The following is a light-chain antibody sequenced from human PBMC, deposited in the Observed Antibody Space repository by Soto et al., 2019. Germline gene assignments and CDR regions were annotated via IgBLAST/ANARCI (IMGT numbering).Light chain of an antibody. V-gene: IGKV3-11*01. J-gene: IGKJ1*01. Sequence: EIVLTQSPVTLSLSPGERATLSCRASQSVSSFLAWYQQTPGQAPRLLIYDVSNRATGIPARFSGSGSGTDFTLTISSLEPEDYGVYYCQQRSDWPHTFGQGTKVESK. CDR3: QQRSDWPHT. CDR1: QSVSSF. CDR2: DVS.